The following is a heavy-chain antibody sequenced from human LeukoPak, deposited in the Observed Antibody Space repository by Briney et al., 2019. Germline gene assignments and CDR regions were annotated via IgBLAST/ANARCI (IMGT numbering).Heavy chain of an antibody. CDR1: GGTFSSYA. Sequence: GASVKVSCKASGGTFSSYAISWVRQAPGQGLEWMGGIIPIFGTANYAQKFQGRVTITADESTSTAYMELSSLRSEDTAVYYCAREESIGSYQFLHDYWGQGTLVTVSS. CDR3: AREESIGSYQFLHDY. J-gene: IGHJ4*02. D-gene: IGHD1-26*01. CDR2: IIPIFGTA. V-gene: IGHV1-69*01.